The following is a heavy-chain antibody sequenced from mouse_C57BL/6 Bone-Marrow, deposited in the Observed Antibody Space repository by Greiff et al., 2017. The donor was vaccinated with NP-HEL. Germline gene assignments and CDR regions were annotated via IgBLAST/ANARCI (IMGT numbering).Heavy chain of an antibody. CDR1: GFSLTSYG. J-gene: IGHJ1*03. D-gene: IGHD1-1*01. CDR3: ARWTTVAYWYFDV. Sequence: QVQLQQSGPGLVQPSQSLSITCTVSGFSLTSYGVHWVRQSPGKGLEWLGVIWSGGSTDYNAAFISRLSISKDNSKSQVFFKMNSLQADDTAIYYCARWTTVAYWYFDVWGTGTTVTVSS. V-gene: IGHV2-2*01. CDR2: IWSGGST.